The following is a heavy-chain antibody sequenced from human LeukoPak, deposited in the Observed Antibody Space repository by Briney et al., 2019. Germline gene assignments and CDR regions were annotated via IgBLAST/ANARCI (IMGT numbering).Heavy chain of an antibody. CDR1: EFTFSSYA. V-gene: IGHV3-30*03. Sequence: PGGSLRLSCAASEFTFSSYAMHWVRQAPGKGLEWVAVILYDGSNKKYADSVKGRFTISRDNAKNTLYLQMNSLRVEDTAVYYCARDLAESRDKWGQGTLVTVSS. D-gene: IGHD2-15*01. CDR3: ARDLAESRDK. CDR2: ILYDGSNK. J-gene: IGHJ4*02.